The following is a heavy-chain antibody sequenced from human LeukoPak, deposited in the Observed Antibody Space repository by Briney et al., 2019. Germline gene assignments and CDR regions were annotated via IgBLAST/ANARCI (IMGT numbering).Heavy chain of an antibody. CDR1: GFTFSDYA. CDR2: IYSGGST. CDR3: ARPYYYDSSGYPEYFQH. J-gene: IGHJ1*01. V-gene: IGHV3-66*04. D-gene: IGHD3-22*01. Sequence: GGSLRLSCTASGFTFSDYAMSWVRQAPGKGLEWVSVIYSGGSTYYADSVKGRFTISRDNSKNTLYLQMNSLRAEDTAVYYCARPYYYDSSGYPEYFQHWGQGTLVTASS.